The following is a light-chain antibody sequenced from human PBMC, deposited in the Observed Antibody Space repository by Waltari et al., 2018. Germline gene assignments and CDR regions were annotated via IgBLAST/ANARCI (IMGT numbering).Light chain of an antibody. CDR2: DVS. Sequence: QSALTQPRSVSGSPGQSVTISCTGTSSDVGGYNYVSWYQQHPSKAPKLMIYDVSKRPPGVPVRFSGSKSGNTASLTISGLQAEDEADYYCCSYAGSYTVVFGGGTKLTVL. CDR3: CSYAGSYTVV. CDR1: SSDVGGYNY. J-gene: IGLJ2*01. V-gene: IGLV2-11*01.